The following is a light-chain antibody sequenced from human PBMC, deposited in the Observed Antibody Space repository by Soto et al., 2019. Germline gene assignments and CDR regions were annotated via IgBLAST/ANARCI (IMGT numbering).Light chain of an antibody. J-gene: IGKJ5*01. CDR1: QSINTY. V-gene: IGKV3D-11*02. CDR2: DAS. Sequence: VLTHSPATLSFSPGERATLSCRASQSINTYLAWYQQKPGQAPRLLIYDASKRATGIPARFSGSGSGTNFTLTISSLEPEDFAVYYCQQRRSWQVTFGQGTRLEIK. CDR3: QQRRSWQVT.